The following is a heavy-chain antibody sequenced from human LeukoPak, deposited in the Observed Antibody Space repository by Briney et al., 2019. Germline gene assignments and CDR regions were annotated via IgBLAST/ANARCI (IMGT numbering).Heavy chain of an antibody. CDR1: GFTVSSNY. CDR2: IYSGGST. V-gene: IGHV3-53*01. CDR3: ARSYYDSSVDY. D-gene: IGHD3-22*01. J-gene: IGHJ4*02. Sequence: GGSLRLSCAASGFTVSSNYMSWVRQAPGKGLEWVSVIYSGGSTYYADSVKGRFTISRDNSKNTLYLQMNSLRAEDTAVYYCARSYYDSSVDYWGQGTLVTVSS.